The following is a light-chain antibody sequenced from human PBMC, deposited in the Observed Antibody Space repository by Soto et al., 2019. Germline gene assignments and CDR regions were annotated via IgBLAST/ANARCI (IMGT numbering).Light chain of an antibody. CDR2: GAS. CDR3: HQNNNWPR. V-gene: IGKV3-15*01. J-gene: IGKJ1*01. Sequence: IGLTQSPGTLSLSPGERATLSCRASQSVSSNLAWYQQKPGQAPRLLIYGASTRATGIPARFSGSGSGTELNLTIGSVQSGECVDYYCHQNNNWPRFGEGTKVDIK. CDR1: QSVSSN.